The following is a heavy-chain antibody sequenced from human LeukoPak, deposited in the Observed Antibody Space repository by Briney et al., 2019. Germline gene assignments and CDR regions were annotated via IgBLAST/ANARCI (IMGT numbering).Heavy chain of an antibody. CDR3: ARDRGYTYGHPLDY. CDR1: GFTFSTYV. J-gene: IGHJ4*02. Sequence: QAGGSLRLSCAASGFTFSTYVIHWVRQAPGKGLEWVALIWHDGSNQYCGDSVKDRFTISRDNSKNTLYLQMDSLRDEDTAVYYCARDRGYTYGHPLDYWGQGTLVTVSS. V-gene: IGHV3-33*01. D-gene: IGHD5-18*01. CDR2: IWHDGSNQ.